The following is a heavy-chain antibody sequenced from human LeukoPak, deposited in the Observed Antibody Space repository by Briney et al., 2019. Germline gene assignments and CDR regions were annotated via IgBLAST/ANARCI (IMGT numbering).Heavy chain of an antibody. CDR3: VRWFGATRPY. J-gene: IGHJ4*02. CDR2: VKKDASEK. CDR1: GFTFSNNW. D-gene: IGHD1-26*01. V-gene: IGHV3-7*01. Sequence: GGSLRLSCAASGFTFSNNWMTWVRQAPGKGLEWVASVKKDASEKYYVDSVKGRFTISRDNSKNTLYLQMNSLRAEDTAVYYCVRWFGATRPYWGQGTLVTVSS.